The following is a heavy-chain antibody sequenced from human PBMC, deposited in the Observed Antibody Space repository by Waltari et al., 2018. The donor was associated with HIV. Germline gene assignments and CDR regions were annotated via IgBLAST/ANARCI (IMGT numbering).Heavy chain of an antibody. J-gene: IGHJ4*02. D-gene: IGHD2-15*01. CDR3: ASLYCSGGSCYDY. CDR1: GFTFSRDW. CDR2: IKQDGSEK. V-gene: IGHV3-7*01. Sequence: EVQLVLSGGGLVQPGGSLRLPCAASGFTFSRDWRPCVRPAPGKGLEWVANIKQDGSEKYYADSVKGRFTISRDNAKNSLYLQMNSLRAEDTAVYYCASLYCSGGSCYDYWGQGTLVTVSS.